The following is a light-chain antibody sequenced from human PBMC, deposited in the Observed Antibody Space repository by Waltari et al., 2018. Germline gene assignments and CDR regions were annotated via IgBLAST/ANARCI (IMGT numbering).Light chain of an antibody. CDR3: QRSHTFPYT. Sequence: DTQLTQSPASLSASVGDRVTITCRASQSVSPSLNWYQQKAGKAPKLLIFATANLQNGVPSRFSGGGSETDFTLTITSLQPEDSATYYCQRSHTFPYTFGQGTTLEIK. J-gene: IGKJ2*01. V-gene: IGKV1-39*01. CDR1: QSVSPS. CDR2: ATA.